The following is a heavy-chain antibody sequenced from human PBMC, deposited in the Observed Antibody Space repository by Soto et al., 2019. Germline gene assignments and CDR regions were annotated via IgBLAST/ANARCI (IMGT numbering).Heavy chain of an antibody. CDR3: ARGGWEFDP. CDR1: GNTLSSKG. J-gene: IGHJ5*02. CDR2: ISAYNGNT. V-gene: IGHV1-18*01. D-gene: IGHD1-26*01. Sequence: QVQLVQSGAEVKKPGASVKVSCKASGNTLSSKGITGVGKAPGQGFEWMGWISAYNGNTNYAQNLQGRVTMTTDTSTSTAYMELRSLRSDDTAVYYCARGGWEFDPWGQGTLVTVSS.